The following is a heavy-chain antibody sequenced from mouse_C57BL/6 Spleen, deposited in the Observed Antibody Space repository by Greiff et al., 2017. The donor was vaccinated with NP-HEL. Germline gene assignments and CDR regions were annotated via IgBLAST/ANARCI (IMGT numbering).Heavy chain of an antibody. Sequence: VQLQQSGAELARPGASVKLSCKASGYTFTSYGISWVKQRTGQGLEWIGEIYPRSGNTYYNEKFKDKATLTADKSSSTAYMELRSLTSEDSAVYFCARSGYYGSSYWFAYWGQGTLVTVSA. CDR3: ARSGYYGSSYWFAY. CDR1: GYTFTSYG. J-gene: IGHJ3*01. D-gene: IGHD1-1*01. CDR2: IYPRSGNT. V-gene: IGHV1-81*01.